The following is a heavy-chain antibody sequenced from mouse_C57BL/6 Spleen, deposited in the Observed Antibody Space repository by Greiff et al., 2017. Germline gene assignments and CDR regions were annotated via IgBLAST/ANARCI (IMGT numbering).Heavy chain of an antibody. V-gene: IGHV1-61*01. CDR3: ARKTTVGEDY. J-gene: IGHJ2*01. CDR1: GYTFTGYW. Sequence: VQLQQPGAELVRPGSSVKLSCKASGYTFTGYWMDWVKQRPGQGLEWIGNIYPSDSETHYNQKFKDKATLTVDKSSSTAYMQLSSLTSEDSAVSYCARKTTVGEDYGGQGTTLPVSS. CDR2: IYPSDSET. D-gene: IGHD1-1*01.